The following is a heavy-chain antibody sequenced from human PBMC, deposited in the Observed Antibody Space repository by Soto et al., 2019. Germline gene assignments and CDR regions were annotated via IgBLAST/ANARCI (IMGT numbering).Heavy chain of an antibody. CDR2: INSDGSST. Sequence: WGSLPVSCAASVFTFSSYWMHWVRQAPGKGLVWVSRINSDGSSTSYADSVKGRFTISRDNAKNTLYLQMNSLRAEDTAVYYCARDPKAMTYYHYGMDVWGQGTTVTVSS. CDR1: VFTFSSYW. CDR3: ARDPKAMTYYHYGMDV. V-gene: IGHV3-74*01. D-gene: IGHD5-18*01. J-gene: IGHJ6*01.